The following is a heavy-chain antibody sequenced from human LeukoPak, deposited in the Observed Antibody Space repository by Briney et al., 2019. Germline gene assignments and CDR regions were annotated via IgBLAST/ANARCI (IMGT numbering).Heavy chain of an antibody. D-gene: IGHD3-22*01. CDR3: AREVGGYDSSGGIDY. Sequence: PGGSLRLSCAASGFTFSSYAMSWVRQAPGKGLEWVAVIWYDGSNKYYADSVKGRFTISRDNSKNTLYLQMNSLRAEDTAVYYCAREVGGYDSSGGIDYWGQGTLVTVSS. CDR1: GFTFSSYA. V-gene: IGHV3-33*08. CDR2: IWYDGSNK. J-gene: IGHJ4*02.